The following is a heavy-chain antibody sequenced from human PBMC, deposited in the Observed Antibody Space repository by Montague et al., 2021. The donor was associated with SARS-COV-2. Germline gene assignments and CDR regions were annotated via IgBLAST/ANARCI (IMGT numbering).Heavy chain of an antibody. V-gene: IGHV4-59*01. CDR1: GAPISSYY. CDR2: IYSSGST. Sequence: SETLSLTCTVSGAPISSYYWGWIRQPPGKGLEWIGYIYSSGSTNYNPPLKSRVTISVDTSTNQFSLKLSSVTAADTAVYYCARGVGMDVWGQGTTVTVSS. J-gene: IGHJ6*02. CDR3: ARGVGMDV.